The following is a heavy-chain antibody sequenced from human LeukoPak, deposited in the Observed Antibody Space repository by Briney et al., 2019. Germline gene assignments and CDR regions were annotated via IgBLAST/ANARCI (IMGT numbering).Heavy chain of an antibody. Sequence: SETLSLTCTVSGGSISSYYWSWIRQPPGEGLEWIGYIYYSGSTNYNPSLKSRVTISVDTSKNQFSLKLSSVTAADTAVYYCARVHGFGEFLPPYWFDPWGQGTLVTVSS. V-gene: IGHV4-59*01. D-gene: IGHD3-10*01. J-gene: IGHJ5*02. CDR3: ARVHGFGEFLPPYWFDP. CDR2: IYYSGST. CDR1: GGSISSYY.